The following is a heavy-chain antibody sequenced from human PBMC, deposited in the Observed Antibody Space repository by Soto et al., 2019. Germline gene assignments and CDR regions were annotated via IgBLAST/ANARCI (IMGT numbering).Heavy chain of an antibody. V-gene: IGHV1-2*04. CDR1: GYTFTNYY. CDR2: IDGDSGGT. J-gene: IGHJ6*02. D-gene: IGHD1-26*01. CDR3: ARTPNNGRAGVYGMDV. Sequence: QVQLMQSGAEVKKPGASVKVSCKASGYTFTNYYIHWVRQAPGQGLEWLGWIDGDSGGTSYAQKFQGWVTMTRDTSIHTAYMELSRLTSDDTAVYYCARTPNNGRAGVYGMDVWGQGTTVTVSS.